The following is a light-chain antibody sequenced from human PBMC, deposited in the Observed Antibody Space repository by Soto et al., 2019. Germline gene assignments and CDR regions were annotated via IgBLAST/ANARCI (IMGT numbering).Light chain of an antibody. CDR1: SSDVGAFTY. Sequence: QSALTQPRSVSGSPGQSVTISCTGTSSDVGAFTYVSWYQQHPGKAPKLMIYDVTKRPSGVPDRFSGSKSGNTASLTISGLQTGDEADYYCCSYAGSYPFVVFGGGTKVTVL. V-gene: IGLV2-11*01. J-gene: IGLJ2*01. CDR2: DVT. CDR3: CSYAGSYPFVV.